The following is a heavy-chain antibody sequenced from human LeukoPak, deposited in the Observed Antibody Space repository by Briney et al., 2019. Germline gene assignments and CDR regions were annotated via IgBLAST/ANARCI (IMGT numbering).Heavy chain of an antibody. CDR2: LSGSGVTT. CDR1: GFSFSISA. CDR3: AKGIYSSGWSYFDY. D-gene: IGHD6-25*01. V-gene: IGHV3-23*01. J-gene: IGHJ4*01. Sequence: GGSLRLSCAASGFSFSISAMSWVRQAPGKGLEWFSTLSGSGVTTYYADSVKGRFTISRDNSKNTLYLQMNSLRAEDTAVYYCAKGIYSSGWSYFDYWGHGALVTVSS.